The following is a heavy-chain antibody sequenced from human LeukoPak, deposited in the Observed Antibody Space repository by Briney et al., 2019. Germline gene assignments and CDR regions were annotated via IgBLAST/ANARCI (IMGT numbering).Heavy chain of an antibody. CDR1: GGSFSGYY. J-gene: IGHJ4*02. Sequence: SETLSLTCAVYGGSFSGYYWSWIRQPPGKGLEWIGEINHSGSTNYSPSLKSRVTISVDTSKNQFSLKLSSVTAADTAVYYCARGHGPSIAAAGTVDYWGQGTLVTVSS. D-gene: IGHD6-13*01. CDR2: INHSGST. V-gene: IGHV4-34*01. CDR3: ARGHGPSIAAAGTVDY.